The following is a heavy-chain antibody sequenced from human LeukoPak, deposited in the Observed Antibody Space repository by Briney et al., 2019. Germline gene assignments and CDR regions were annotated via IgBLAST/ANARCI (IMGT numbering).Heavy chain of an antibody. Sequence: PGGSLRLSCAASGFTFSSYWMTWVRQAPGKGLEWVANIKQDGSEKYYVDSVKGRFTISRDNAKNSLYLQMNSLRAEDTAVYYCARLALRHTPMVPYSWFDPWGQGTLVTASS. CDR1: GFTFSSYW. CDR2: IKQDGSEK. V-gene: IGHV3-7*01. D-gene: IGHD5-18*01. CDR3: ARLALRHTPMVPYSWFDP. J-gene: IGHJ5*02.